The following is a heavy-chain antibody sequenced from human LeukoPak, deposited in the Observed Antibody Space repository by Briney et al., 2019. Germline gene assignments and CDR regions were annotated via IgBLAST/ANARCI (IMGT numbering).Heavy chain of an antibody. CDR2: ISSSNTYI. CDR1: GFTFSTYS. V-gene: IGHV3-21*01. J-gene: IGHJ4*02. Sequence: GGSLRLSCAASGFTFSTYSMTWVRQARGKGLEWVSSISSSNTYIYYADSVKGRFTISKDNAKCSLYLQMNSLRAEDTAVYYCARVEHYYDSSGYSAWDYWGQGTLVTVSS. CDR3: ARVEHYYDSSGYSAWDY. D-gene: IGHD3-22*01.